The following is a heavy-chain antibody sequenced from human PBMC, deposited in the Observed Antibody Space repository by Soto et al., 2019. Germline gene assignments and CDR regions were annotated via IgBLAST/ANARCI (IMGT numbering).Heavy chain of an antibody. CDR2: ISSSSCYI. V-gene: IGHV3-21*01. Sequence: EVQLVESGGGLVKPGGSLRLSCAASGFTFSSYSMNCVRQAPGKGLEWVSSISSSSCYIYYADSVKGRFTISRDNANNILYLQINSLRAEDTAVYYCARDGYCSGGSCYSQRGSMDVWGQGTTVTVS. D-gene: IGHD2-15*01. CDR1: GFTFSSYS. CDR3: ARDGYCSGGSCYSQRGSMDV. J-gene: IGHJ6*02.